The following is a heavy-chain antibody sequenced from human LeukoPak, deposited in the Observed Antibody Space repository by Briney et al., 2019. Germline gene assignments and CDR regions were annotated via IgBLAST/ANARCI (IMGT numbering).Heavy chain of an antibody. CDR3: ARGEGGYFFDY. Sequence: ASVKVSCKASGYTFTGYYMHWVRQAPGQGLEWMGWIIPTSGGTNYAQKFQGRVTMTRDTSISTAYMELSRLTSDDTAVYYCARGEGGYFFDYWGQGTLVTVSS. CDR2: IIPTSGGT. CDR1: GYTFTGYY. J-gene: IGHJ4*02. V-gene: IGHV1-2*02. D-gene: IGHD3-16*01.